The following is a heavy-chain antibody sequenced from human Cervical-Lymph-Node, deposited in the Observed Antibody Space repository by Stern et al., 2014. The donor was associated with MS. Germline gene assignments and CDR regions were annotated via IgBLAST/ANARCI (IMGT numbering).Heavy chain of an antibody. CDR3: ARMMGSGYRHYFDY. J-gene: IGHJ4*02. D-gene: IGHD3-3*01. CDR2: IDWDDKT. CDR1: GFSLVTSGVR. Sequence: QVTLKESGPALVKPTQTLTLTCTFSGFSLVTSGVRVGWIRQPPGKALEWLASIDWDDKTFYKTSLMTRLSISKEYTKNHSGLTITDVDPVDTATYYWARMMGSGYRHYFDYWGQGTPVTVSS. V-gene: IGHV2-70*04.